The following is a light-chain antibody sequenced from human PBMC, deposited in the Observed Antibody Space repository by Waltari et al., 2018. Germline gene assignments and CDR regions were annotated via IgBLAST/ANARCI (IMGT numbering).Light chain of an antibody. J-gene: IGKJ3*01. Sequence: ELVLTQSPAPLSLSPGESATLPCRASQSVNSYLAWYQQKPGQAPRLLIYDASNRAIGIPARFSGSGSGTDFTLTISSLEPEDFAVYYCQQRANWPPLTFGPGTKVDIK. V-gene: IGKV3-11*01. CDR3: QQRANWPPLT. CDR2: DAS. CDR1: QSVNSY.